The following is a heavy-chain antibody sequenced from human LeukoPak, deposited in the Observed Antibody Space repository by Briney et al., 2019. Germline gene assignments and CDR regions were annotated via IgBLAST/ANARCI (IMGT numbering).Heavy chain of an antibody. Sequence: GGSLRLSCAASGFTFSSYAMSWVRQAPGKGLEWVSSISSSSSYIYYADSVKGRFTISRDNAKNSLYLQMNSLRAEDTAVYYCARRAVTNVDYLGRGTLVTVSS. CDR1: GFTFSSYA. V-gene: IGHV3-21*01. CDR2: ISSSSSYI. J-gene: IGHJ4*02. CDR3: ARRAVTNVDY. D-gene: IGHD4-17*01.